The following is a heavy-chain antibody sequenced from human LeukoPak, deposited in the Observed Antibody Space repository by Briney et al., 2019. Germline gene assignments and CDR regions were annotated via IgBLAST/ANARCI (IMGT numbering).Heavy chain of an antibody. V-gene: IGHV3-7*01. CDR1: GFTFTSYW. CDR2: IKQDGSEN. D-gene: IGHD1-14*01. J-gene: IGHJ4*02. CDR3: ARDPDRDGVDY. Sequence: GGSLRLSCAASGFTFTSYWMNWVRQAPGKGLEWVANIKQDGSENYYVASVKGRFTISRDNAKNSLYPQMNSLRAEDTAVYYCARDPDRDGVDYWGQGTLVTVSS.